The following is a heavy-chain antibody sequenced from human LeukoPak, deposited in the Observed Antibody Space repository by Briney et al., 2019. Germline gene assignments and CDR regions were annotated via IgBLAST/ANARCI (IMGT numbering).Heavy chain of an antibody. CDR3: ARGRLSPDP. CDR1: GFTFTGHS. V-gene: IGHV3-7*01. CDR2: IKDDGSEK. D-gene: IGHD6-6*01. J-gene: IGHJ5*02. Sequence: GGSLRLSCVASGFTFTGHSMHWVRQAPGKGLEWVASIKDDGSEKYCVDSVKGRFTISRDNAKNSLYLQMNSLRAEDTAVYYCARGRLSPDPWGQGTLVTVSS.